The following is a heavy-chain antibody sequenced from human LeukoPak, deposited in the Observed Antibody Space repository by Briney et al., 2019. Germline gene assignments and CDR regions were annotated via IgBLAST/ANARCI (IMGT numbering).Heavy chain of an antibody. V-gene: IGHV3-7*01. Sequence: GGSLRLSCAASVFTFSSYWMSWVRQAPGKGLEWVASIKQDGSEKYYVDSVKGRFTISRDNAKNSLFLQMNSLRAEDTAVYYCARDLMEWLAYDYWGQGTLVTVSS. CDR3: ARDLMEWLAYDY. J-gene: IGHJ4*02. D-gene: IGHD6-19*01. CDR1: VFTFSSYW. CDR2: IKQDGSEK.